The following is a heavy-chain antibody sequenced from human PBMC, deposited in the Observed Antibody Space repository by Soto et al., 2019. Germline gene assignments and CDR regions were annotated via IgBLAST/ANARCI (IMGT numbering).Heavy chain of an antibody. CDR3: ARDSGYGDPFDY. J-gene: IGHJ4*02. Sequence: SETLSLTCAVYGGSFSGYYWSWIRQPPGKGLEWIGEINHSGSTNYNPSLKSRVTISVDTSKNQFSLKLSSVTAADTAVYYCARDSGYGDPFDYWGQGTLVTVS. V-gene: IGHV4-34*01. CDR1: GGSFSGYY. CDR2: INHSGST. D-gene: IGHD4-17*01.